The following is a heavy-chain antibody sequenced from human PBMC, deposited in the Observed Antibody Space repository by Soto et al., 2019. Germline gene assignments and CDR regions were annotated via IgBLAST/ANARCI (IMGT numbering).Heavy chain of an antibody. CDR3: ARSPQPRGTANPSAVEV. V-gene: IGHV1-69*09. CDR1: GGTFSSSG. Sequence: QVQLVQSGTEVKKPGSSVKVSCKASGGTFSSSGFSWVRQSHRQVLEWMGMIVPSLDTTKYAQKFQARVTITEDQLTSPAYMELSSLRSEDTAVYYCARSPQPRGTANPSAVEVSGQGTRVIVSS. D-gene: IGHD2-21*02. CDR2: IVPSLDTT. J-gene: IGHJ6*02.